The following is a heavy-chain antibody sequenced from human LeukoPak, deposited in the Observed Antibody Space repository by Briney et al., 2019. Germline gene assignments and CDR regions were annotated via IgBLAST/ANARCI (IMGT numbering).Heavy chain of an antibody. CDR3: ARQKNSGGSGKPTYYYYLDV. V-gene: IGHV5-51*01. CDR2: IYPGDSDT. D-gene: IGHD3-10*01. Sequence: GESLKISCKGSGYSFTSYWIGWVRQMPGKGLEWMGIIYPGDSDTRYSPSFQGQVTISADKSISTAYLQWSSLKASDTAMYYCARQKNSGGSGKPTYYYYLDVWGKGTTVTVSS. CDR1: GYSFTSYW. J-gene: IGHJ6*03.